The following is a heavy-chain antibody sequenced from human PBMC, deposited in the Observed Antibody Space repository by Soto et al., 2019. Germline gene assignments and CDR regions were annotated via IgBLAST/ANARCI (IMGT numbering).Heavy chain of an antibody. CDR1: GGTFSSYA. CDR2: IIPIFGTA. D-gene: IGHD4-17*01. J-gene: IGHJ5*02. V-gene: IGHV1-69*12. Sequence: QVQLVQSGAEVKKPGSSVKVSCKASGGTFSSYAISWVRQAPGQGLEWMGGIIPIFGTANYAQKFQGRVTITADESTSTAYMELSSLRSEDTAVYYCATRGATVTTFEDNWFDPWGQGTLVTVSS. CDR3: ATRGATVTTFEDNWFDP.